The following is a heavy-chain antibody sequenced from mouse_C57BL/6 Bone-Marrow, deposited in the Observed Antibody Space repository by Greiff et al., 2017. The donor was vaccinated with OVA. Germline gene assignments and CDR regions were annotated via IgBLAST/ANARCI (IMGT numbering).Heavy chain of an antibody. D-gene: IGHD1-1*01. V-gene: IGHV2-6*01. CDR3: ARYAYDYFAY. CDR1: GFSFTSYG. CDR2: IWGVGST. Sequence: VQLQESGPGLVAPSQRLSITCTVSGFSFTSYGVDWVRPSPGKGLEWLGVIWGVGSTNYNSALKSRLCISKDNSKSQVYLEMTRLTTDDTAMYYCARYAYDYFAYWGQGTTLTVSS. J-gene: IGHJ2*01.